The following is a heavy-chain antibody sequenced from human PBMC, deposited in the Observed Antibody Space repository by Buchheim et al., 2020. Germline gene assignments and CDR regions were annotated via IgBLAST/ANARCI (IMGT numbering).Heavy chain of an antibody. V-gene: IGHV3-43D*04. CDR1: GFTFADYA. Sequence: EVQLVESGGVVVQPGGSLRLSCAASGFTFADYAMHWVRQAPGKGLEWVSLISWDGGSTYYADSVKGRFTISRANRKNSLYLQMNSLRAEDTALYYCAKDLVRYGLYYYYGMDVWGQGTT. CDR3: AKDLVRYGLYYYYGMDV. J-gene: IGHJ6*02. D-gene: IGHD3-10*01. CDR2: ISWDGGST.